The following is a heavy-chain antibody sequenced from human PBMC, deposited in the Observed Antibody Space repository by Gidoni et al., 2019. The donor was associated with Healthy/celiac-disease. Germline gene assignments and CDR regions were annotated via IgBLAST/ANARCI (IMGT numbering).Heavy chain of an antibody. CDR2: INHSGST. D-gene: IGHD3-10*01. CDR1: GGSFSGYY. J-gene: IGHJ4*02. CDR3: ARGTKYYYGSGSIFDY. Sequence: QVQLQQWGAGLLKPSETLSLTCAVYGGSFSGYYWSWIRQPPGKGLEWIGEINHSGSTNYNPSLKSRVTISVDTSKNQFSLKLSSVTAADTAVYYCARGTKYYYGSGSIFDYWGQGTLVTVSS. V-gene: IGHV4-34*01.